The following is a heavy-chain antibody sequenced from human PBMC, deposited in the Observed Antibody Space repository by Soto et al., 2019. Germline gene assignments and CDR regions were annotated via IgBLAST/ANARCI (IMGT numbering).Heavy chain of an antibody. J-gene: IGHJ3*02. CDR1: GFTFDDYA. D-gene: IGHD3-10*01. CDR2: ISWNSGSI. Sequence: EVQLVESGGGLVQPGRSLRLSCAASGFTFDDYAMHWVRQAPGKGLEWVSGISWNSGSICYADAVKGRFTISRDNAKNSLYLQMNSLRAEDTALYYCATDMSTFADAFDIWGQGTMVTVSS. CDR3: ATDMSTFADAFDI. V-gene: IGHV3-9*01.